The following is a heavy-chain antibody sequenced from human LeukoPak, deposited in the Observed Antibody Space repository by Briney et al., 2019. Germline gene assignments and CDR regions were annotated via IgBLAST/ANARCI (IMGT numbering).Heavy chain of an antibody. Sequence: SVKVSCKASGGTFSSYAISWVRQAPGQGLEWMGRIIPILGIANYAQEFQGRVTITADKSTSTAYMELSSLRSEDTAVYYCARVDGSGSYYNVLNWFDPWGQGTLVTVSS. D-gene: IGHD3-10*01. CDR1: GGTFSSYA. CDR2: IIPILGIA. V-gene: IGHV1-69*04. CDR3: ARVDGSGSYYNVLNWFDP. J-gene: IGHJ5*02.